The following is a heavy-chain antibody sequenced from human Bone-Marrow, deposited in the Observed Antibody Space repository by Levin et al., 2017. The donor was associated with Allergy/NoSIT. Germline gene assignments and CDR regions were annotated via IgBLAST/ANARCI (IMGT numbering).Heavy chain of an antibody. CDR2: ISGNSHYV. CDR3: ARSQGRSGWSYYYYGMDV. D-gene: IGHD6-19*01. Sequence: GESLKISCRGSGFDFNTHDMNWVRQAPGQGLEWVSSISGNSHYVYYADSVKGRFSISRDHAKNSMFLHMNSLRVEDTAVYYCARSQGRSGWSYYYYGMDVWGRGTTLTVSS. V-gene: IGHV3-21*06. J-gene: IGHJ6*02. CDR1: GFDFNTHD.